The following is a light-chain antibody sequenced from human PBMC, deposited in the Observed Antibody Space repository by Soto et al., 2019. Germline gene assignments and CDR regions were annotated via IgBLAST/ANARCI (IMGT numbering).Light chain of an antibody. CDR3: SSYASSSTYV. J-gene: IGLJ1*01. CDR2: EVN. Sequence: QSALTQPASLSGSPVQSVTISCTGTSSDIGGYNCVSWYQHHPGKAPKLMIYEVNKRPSGVCTRFSGSKSGNAASLTISGLQTEDEADYYFSSYASSSTYVLGTGTKLTVL. V-gene: IGLV2-14*01. CDR1: SSDIGGYNC.